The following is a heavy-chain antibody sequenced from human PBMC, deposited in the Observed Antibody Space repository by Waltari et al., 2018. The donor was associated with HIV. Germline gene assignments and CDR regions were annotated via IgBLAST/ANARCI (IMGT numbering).Heavy chain of an antibody. CDR3: ARGYYDSSGRGVFDY. J-gene: IGHJ4*02. D-gene: IGHD3-22*01. V-gene: IGHV4-39*01. CDR1: GGSISSSSYY. Sequence: QLQLQESGPGLVKPSETLSLTCTVSGGSISSSSYYWGWIRQPPGKGLEWIGSIYYSGSTYDNPSLKSRVTISVDTSKNQFSLKLSSVTAADTAVYYCARGYYDSSGRGVFDYWGQGTLVTVSS. CDR2: IYYSGST.